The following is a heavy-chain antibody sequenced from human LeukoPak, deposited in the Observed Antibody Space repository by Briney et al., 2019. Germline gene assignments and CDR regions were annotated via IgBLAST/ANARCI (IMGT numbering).Heavy chain of an antibody. J-gene: IGHJ3*02. CDR3: ARSQRITIFGVATASDAFDI. CDR2: IYTSGST. CDR1: GGSISSYY. D-gene: IGHD3-3*01. V-gene: IGHV4-4*07. Sequence: SETLSLTCTVSGGSISSYYWSWLRQPAGKGLEWIGRIYTSGSTNYNPSLKSRVTMSVDTSKNQFSLKLSSVTAADTAVYYCARSQRITIFGVATASDAFDIWGQGTMVTVSS.